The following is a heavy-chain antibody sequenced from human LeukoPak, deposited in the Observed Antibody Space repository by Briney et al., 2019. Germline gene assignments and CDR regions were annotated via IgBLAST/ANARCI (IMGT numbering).Heavy chain of an antibody. J-gene: IGHJ4*02. CDR2: ISSGSTTI. V-gene: IGHV3-48*01. CDR1: GFTFRSYT. D-gene: IGHD1-26*01. Sequence: PGGSLRLSCAASGFTFRSYTMNWVRQAPGKGLEWVSYISSGSTTIYYADSVKGRFTISRDNAKNSLYLQMNSLTAEDTAVYYCARGISELDYWGQGTLVTVSS. CDR3: ARGISELDY.